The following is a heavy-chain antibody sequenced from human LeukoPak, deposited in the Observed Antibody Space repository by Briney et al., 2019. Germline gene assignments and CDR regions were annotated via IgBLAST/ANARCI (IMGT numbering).Heavy chain of an antibody. J-gene: IGHJ4*02. CDR2: IIPIFGTA. CDR3: ARHSGYSSGWYPY. Sequence: ASVKVSCKASGGTFSSYAISWVRQAPGQGLEWMGRIIPIFGTANYAQKLQGRVTMTTDTSTSTAYMELRSLRSDDTAVYYCARHSGYSSGWYPYWGQGTLVTVSS. CDR1: GGTFSSYA. V-gene: IGHV1-69*05. D-gene: IGHD6-19*01.